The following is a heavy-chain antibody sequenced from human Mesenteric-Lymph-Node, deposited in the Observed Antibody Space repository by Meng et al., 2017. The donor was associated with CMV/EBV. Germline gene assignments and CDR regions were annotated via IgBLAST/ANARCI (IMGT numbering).Heavy chain of an antibody. D-gene: IGHD3-3*01. J-gene: IGHJ5*02. CDR3: ARHYDFWSGYYEDINWFDP. Sequence: SETLSLTCTVSGDSISSRSYYWGWIRQPPGKGLEWIGSIYYSGSTYYNPSLKSRVSISVDTSKNQFSLKLSSVTAADTAVYYCARHYDFWSGYYEDINWFDPWGQGTLVTVSS. V-gene: IGHV4-39*01. CDR1: GDSISSRSYY. CDR2: IYYSGST.